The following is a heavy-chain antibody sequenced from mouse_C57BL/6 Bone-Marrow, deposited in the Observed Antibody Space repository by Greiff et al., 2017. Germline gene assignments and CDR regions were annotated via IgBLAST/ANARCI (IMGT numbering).Heavy chain of an antibody. CDR1: GYTFTSYW. D-gene: IGHD3-1*01. V-gene: IGHV1-50*01. J-gene: IGHJ2*01. Sequence: QVQLQQPGAELVKPGASVKLSCKASGYTFTSYWMQWVKQRPGQGLEWIGGIDPSDSYTNYNQKFKGTATLTVAPSSSTAYMQLSSLTSEYSAVYYCAREGGLSGDFDYWGQGTTLTVSS. CDR3: AREGGLSGDFDY. CDR2: IDPSDSYT.